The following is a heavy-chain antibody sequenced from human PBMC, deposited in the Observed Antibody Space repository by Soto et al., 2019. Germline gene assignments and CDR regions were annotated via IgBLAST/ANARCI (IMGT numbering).Heavy chain of an antibody. D-gene: IGHD4-17*01. V-gene: IGHV4-30-2*01. CDR3: AGRSDYGDYPFDY. CDR2: IYHSGST. J-gene: IGHJ4*02. Sequence: PSETLSLTCDVSGVSISSGGYSWSWIRQPPGKGLEWIGYIYHSGSTYYNPSLKSRVTISVDRSKNQFSLKLSSVTAADTAVYYCAGRSDYGDYPFDYWGQGTLVTVSS. CDR1: GVSISSGGYS.